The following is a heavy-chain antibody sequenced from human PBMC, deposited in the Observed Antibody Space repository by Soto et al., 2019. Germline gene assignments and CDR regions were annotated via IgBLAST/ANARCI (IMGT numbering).Heavy chain of an antibody. Sequence: PSETLSLTCAVYGGSFSGYYWSWIRQPPGKGLEWIGEINHSGSTNYNPSLKSRVTISVDTSKNQFSLKLSSVTAADTAVYYCATPGSYYCMDVWGKGTTVTVYS. V-gene: IGHV4-34*01. J-gene: IGHJ6*03. CDR3: ATPGSYYCMDV. CDR1: GGSFSGYY. CDR2: INHSGST.